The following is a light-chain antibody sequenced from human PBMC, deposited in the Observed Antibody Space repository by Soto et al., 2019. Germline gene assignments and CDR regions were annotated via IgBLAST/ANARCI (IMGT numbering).Light chain of an antibody. Sequence: EVVLTQSPATVSLSPGERATLSCRASQSVYTYLAWYQQKPGQAPRLLIFDASKLATGIPARFSGTGSGTDFTLSISILEPEDVAVYYCQQRSNWPPVTFGQGTQVESK. CDR3: QQRSNWPPVT. CDR1: QSVYTY. V-gene: IGKV3-11*01. CDR2: DAS. J-gene: IGKJ1*01.